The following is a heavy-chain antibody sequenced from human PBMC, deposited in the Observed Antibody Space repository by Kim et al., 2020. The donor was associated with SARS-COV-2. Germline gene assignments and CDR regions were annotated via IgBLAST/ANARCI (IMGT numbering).Heavy chain of an antibody. CDR3: AREYSSSSYYYGMDV. CDR2: ISSGSDYI. CDR1: GFTFSSYS. D-gene: IGHD6-13*01. J-gene: IGHJ6*02. Sequence: GGSLRLSCVVSGFTFSSYSMNWVRQAPGKGLEWVSSISSGSDYIYYADSVKGRFTISRDNAKNSLYLQMSSLRVEDTAVYYCAREYSSSSYYYGMDVWG. V-gene: IGHV3-21*01.